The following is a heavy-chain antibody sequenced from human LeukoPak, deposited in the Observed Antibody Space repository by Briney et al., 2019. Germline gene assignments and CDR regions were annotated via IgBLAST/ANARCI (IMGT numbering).Heavy chain of an antibody. D-gene: IGHD3-22*01. CDR3: ARDLRLYYYDSSGYRPFDY. CDR2: ISAYNGNT. V-gene: IGHV1-18*01. Sequence: ASVKVSCKASGYTFTSYGIIWVRQAPGQGLEWMGWISAYNGNTNYAQKLQGRVTMTTDTSTSTAYMELRSLRSDDTAVYYCARDLRLYYYDSSGYRPFDYWGQGTLVTVSS. J-gene: IGHJ4*02. CDR1: GYTFTSYG.